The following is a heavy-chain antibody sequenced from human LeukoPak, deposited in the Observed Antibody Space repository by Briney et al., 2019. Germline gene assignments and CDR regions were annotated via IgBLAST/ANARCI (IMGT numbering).Heavy chain of an antibody. CDR2: IYYSGST. Sequence: SETLSLTCTVPGGSISSYYWSWIRQPPGKGLEWIGYIYYSGSTNYNPSLKSRVTISVDTSKNQFSLKLSSVTAADTAVYYCAKGYYYDRDFDYWGQGTLVTVSS. CDR1: GGSISSYY. J-gene: IGHJ4*02. D-gene: IGHD3-22*01. V-gene: IGHV4-59*01. CDR3: AKGYYYDRDFDY.